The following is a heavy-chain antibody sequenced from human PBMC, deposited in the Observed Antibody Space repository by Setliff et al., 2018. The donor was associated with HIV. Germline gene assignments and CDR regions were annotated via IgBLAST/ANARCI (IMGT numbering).Heavy chain of an antibody. D-gene: IGHD3-10*01. CDR2: IYHSGST. V-gene: IGHV4-38-2*01. CDR1: GYSISSGYY. CDR3: ARGNAQSGSYYDF. J-gene: IGHJ4*02. Sequence: LRETLSLTCAVSGYSISSGYYWDWIRQPPGKGLEWIGNIYHSGSTHYNPSLKSRVTISVDTSKNQFSLKLSSVTAADTAVYYCARGNAQSGSYYDFWGQGPLVTVSS.